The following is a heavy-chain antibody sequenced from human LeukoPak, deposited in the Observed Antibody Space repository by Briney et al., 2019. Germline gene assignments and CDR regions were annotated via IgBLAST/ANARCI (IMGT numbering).Heavy chain of an antibody. CDR1: GYTFTSYD. J-gene: IGHJ4*02. CDR3: ARDLDYAPAAKFDY. V-gene: IGHV1-8*01. CDR2: MNPNSGNT. Sequence: ASVKVSCKASGYTFTSYDINWVRQATGQGLEWMGWMNPNSGNTGYAQKFQGRVTITADKSTSTAYMELSSLRSEDTAVYYCARDLDYAPAAKFDYWGQGTLVTVSS. D-gene: IGHD2-2*01.